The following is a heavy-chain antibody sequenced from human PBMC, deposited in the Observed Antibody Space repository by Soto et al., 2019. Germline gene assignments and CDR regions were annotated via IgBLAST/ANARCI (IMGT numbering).Heavy chain of an antibody. CDR2: IIPIFGTA. D-gene: IGHD5-18*01. V-gene: IGHV1-69*13. CDR1: GGTFSIYA. J-gene: IGHJ6*02. Sequence: VASVKVSCKTSGGTFSIYAINWVRQAPGQGLEWMGGIIPIFGTANYAQKFQGRVTITADESTSTAYLELSSLRSEDAAVYYCARTSYSYNYRVENYYYYDMDVWGQGTTVTVSS. CDR3: ARTSYSYNYRVENYYYYDMDV.